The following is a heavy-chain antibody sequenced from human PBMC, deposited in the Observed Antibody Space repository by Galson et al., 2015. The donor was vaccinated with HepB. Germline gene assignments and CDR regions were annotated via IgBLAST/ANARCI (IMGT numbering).Heavy chain of an antibody. CDR2: INHSGST. Sequence: ETLSLTCAVYGGSFSGYYWSWIRQPPGKGLEWIGEINHSGSTNYNPSLKSRVTISVDTSKNQFSLKLSSVTAADTAVYYCARLRYCSSTSCPVDYWGQGTLVTVSS. CDR3: ARLRYCSSTSCPVDY. D-gene: IGHD2-2*01. V-gene: IGHV4-34*01. J-gene: IGHJ4*02. CDR1: GGSFSGYY.